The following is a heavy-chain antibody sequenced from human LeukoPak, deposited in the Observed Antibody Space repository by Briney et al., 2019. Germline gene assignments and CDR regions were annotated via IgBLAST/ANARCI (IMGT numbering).Heavy chain of an antibody. CDR3: TRDFLGDWGASPVAHY. CDR1: EFTFGDYA. D-gene: IGHD7-27*01. Sequence: GGSLRLSCTVSEFTFGDYATSWVRQAPGKGLEWVGFIRGKAYGGTTQYAASVKGRFSISRDDSKSIAYLQMNSLEVEDTAVYYCTRDFLGDWGASPVAHYWGQGTLVTVSS. CDR2: IRGKAYGGTT. V-gene: IGHV3-49*04. J-gene: IGHJ4*02.